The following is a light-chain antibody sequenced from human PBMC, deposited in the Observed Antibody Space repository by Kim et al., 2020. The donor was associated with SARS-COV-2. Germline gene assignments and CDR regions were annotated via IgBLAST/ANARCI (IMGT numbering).Light chain of an antibody. J-gene: IGKJ4*01. CDR2: DVS. CDR3: QQRSDWPLT. CDR1: HSVSNS. V-gene: IGKV3-11*01. Sequence: VSPGERATLSCRASHSVSNSLIWYQQKPGQAPRLLIYDVSTRATGTPARFSGSGSGADFTLTISSLEAEDFAVYYCQQRSDWPLTFGGGTKVDIK.